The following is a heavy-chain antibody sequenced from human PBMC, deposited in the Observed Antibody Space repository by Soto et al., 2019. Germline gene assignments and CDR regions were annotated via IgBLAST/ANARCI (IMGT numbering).Heavy chain of an antibody. CDR3: ARERVVVGATSGAFDI. V-gene: IGHV1-69*01. J-gene: IGHJ3*02. Sequence: QVQLVQSGAEVKKPGSSVKVSCKASGGTFSSYAISWVRQAPGQGLEWMGGIIPIFGTANYAQKFQGRVTITADESTSTAYMELSSLRSEDTAVYYCARERVVVGATSGAFDIWGQGTMVTVSS. CDR1: GGTFSSYA. CDR2: IIPIFGTA. D-gene: IGHD1-26*01.